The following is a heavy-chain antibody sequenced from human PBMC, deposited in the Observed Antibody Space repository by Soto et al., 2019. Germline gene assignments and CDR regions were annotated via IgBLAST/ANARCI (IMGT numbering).Heavy chain of an antibody. CDR1: GFTFSSYA. CDR3: AKSPGGAEYYFDY. CDR2: ISYDGSNK. V-gene: IGHV3-30-3*02. D-gene: IGHD3-16*01. Sequence: GGSLRLSCAASGFTFSSYAMHWVRQAPGKGLEWVAVISYDGSNKYNADSVKGRITISRDNSKNTLYLQMNSLRAEDTAVYYCAKSPGGAEYYFDYWGQGTLVTVSS. J-gene: IGHJ4*02.